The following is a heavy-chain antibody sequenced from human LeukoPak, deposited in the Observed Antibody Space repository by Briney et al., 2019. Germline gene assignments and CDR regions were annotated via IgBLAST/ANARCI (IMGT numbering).Heavy chain of an antibody. D-gene: IGHD3-10*01. J-gene: IGHJ4*02. Sequence: SETLSFTGSVYGCSFSGYYWIWIPQPPGKGWMWFGEINHSGSTNYNPSLKSRVTISVDTSKNQFSLKLSSVTAADTAVYYCAGKLYYYGSGLALWGQGTLVTVSS. CDR3: AGKLYYYGSGLAL. CDR1: GCSFSGYY. V-gene: IGHV4-34*01. CDR2: INHSGST.